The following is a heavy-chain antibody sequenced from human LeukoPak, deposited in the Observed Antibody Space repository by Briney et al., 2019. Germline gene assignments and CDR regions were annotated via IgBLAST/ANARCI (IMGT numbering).Heavy chain of an antibody. CDR3: TKPQPGAFEI. D-gene: IGHD2-2*01. CDR1: GYTFTGYY. Sequence: GASVKVSCKASGYTFTGYYMHWVRQAHGQGLEWMGWINTNSGATNYAQKFQGRVTMTRDTSISTAYMELNSLRSDDTALYYCTKPQPGAFEIWGQGTLVTVSS. CDR2: INTNSGAT. J-gene: IGHJ3*02. V-gene: IGHV1-2*02.